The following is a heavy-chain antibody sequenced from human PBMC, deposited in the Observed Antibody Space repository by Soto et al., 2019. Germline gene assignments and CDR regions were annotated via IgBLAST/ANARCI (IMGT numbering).Heavy chain of an antibody. CDR2: MNPNSGNT. V-gene: IGHV1-8*01. CDR3: ARDPVPYYYYYGMDV. J-gene: IGHJ6*02. CDR1: GYTFTSYD. Sequence: GASVKVSCKASGYTFTSYDINWVRQATGQGLEWMGWMNPNSGNTGYAQKFQGRVTMTRNTSISTAYMELSSLRSEDTAVYYCARDPVPYYYYYGMDVWGQGTTVTVSS.